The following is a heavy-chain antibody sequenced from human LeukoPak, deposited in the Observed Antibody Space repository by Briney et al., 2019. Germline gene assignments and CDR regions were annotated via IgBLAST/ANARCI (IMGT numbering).Heavy chain of an antibody. CDR3: ARVRAPSRELLPDFDY. V-gene: IGHV3-30*04. Sequence: GGSLRLSCAASGFTLSSYSLHWVRQAPGEGLEWGPVRSYVETRKYYADSVKGRFFVSRDTSKNTVYLQLNNLRPEDTAVYYCARVRAPSRELLPDFDYWGQGTLVTVSS. J-gene: IGHJ4*02. CDR1: GFTLSSYS. CDR2: RSYVETRK. D-gene: IGHD3-10*01.